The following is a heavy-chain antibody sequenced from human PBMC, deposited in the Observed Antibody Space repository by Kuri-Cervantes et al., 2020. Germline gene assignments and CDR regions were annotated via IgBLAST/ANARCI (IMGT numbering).Heavy chain of an antibody. D-gene: IGHD2-2*01. Sequence: ASVKVSCKASGYTFTGYYMHWVRQAPGQGLEWMGWINPNSGGTNYAQKFQGWVAMTRDTSISTAYMELSRLRSDDTAVYYCASSIVPAAEAAFDYWGQGTLVTVSS. CDR1: GYTFTGYY. CDR3: ASSIVPAAEAAFDY. CDR2: INPNSGGT. J-gene: IGHJ4*02. V-gene: IGHV1-2*04.